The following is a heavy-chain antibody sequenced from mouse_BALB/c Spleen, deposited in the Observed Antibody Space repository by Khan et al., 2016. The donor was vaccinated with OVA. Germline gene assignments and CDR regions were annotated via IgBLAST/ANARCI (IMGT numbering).Heavy chain of an antibody. Sequence: QVQLQQPGAELVKPGASVKLSCKASGYPLTSYWLHWVKQRPGQGLEWIGEIDPSDSYTNYNQKFKGKATVTVDKSSSTTYMQLSSLTSEDSAVYSCLRYFAYVSSTWFAYWGQGTLVTVSA. CDR3: LRYFAYVSSTWFAY. V-gene: IGHV1-69*02. D-gene: IGHD1-1*01. CDR2: IDPSDSYT. J-gene: IGHJ3*01. CDR1: GYPLTSYW.